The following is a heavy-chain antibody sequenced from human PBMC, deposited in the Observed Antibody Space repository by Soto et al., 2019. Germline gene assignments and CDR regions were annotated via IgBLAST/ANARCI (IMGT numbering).Heavy chain of an antibody. D-gene: IGHD6-13*01. V-gene: IGHV4-61*08. CDR2: IYYSGST. CDR3: ASSNIAAAGFYYYGMDV. CDR1: GGSISSGGYS. Sequence: PSETLSLTCAVSGGSISSGGYSWNWIRQPPGKGLEWIGYIYYSGSTNYNPSLKSRVTISLDTSKNQFSLKLSSVTAADTAVYYCASSNIAAAGFYYYGMDVWGRGTTVTVSS. J-gene: IGHJ6*02.